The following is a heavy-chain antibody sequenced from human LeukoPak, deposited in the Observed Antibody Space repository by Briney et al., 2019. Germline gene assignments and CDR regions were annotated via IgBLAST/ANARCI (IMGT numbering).Heavy chain of an antibody. J-gene: IGHJ3*02. Sequence: GGSLRLSCAASGFTFSAYEMNWVRQAPGKGLEWVSYISSSGSTIYYADSVKGRFTISRDNAKNSLYLQMNSLRAEDMALYYCAKDTRRYYYDSSGCAFDIWGQGTMVTVSS. V-gene: IGHV3-48*03. CDR3: AKDTRRYYYDSSGCAFDI. CDR1: GFTFSAYE. CDR2: ISSSGSTI. D-gene: IGHD3-22*01.